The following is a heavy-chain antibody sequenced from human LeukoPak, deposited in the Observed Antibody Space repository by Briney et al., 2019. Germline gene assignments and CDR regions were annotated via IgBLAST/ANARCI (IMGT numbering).Heavy chain of an antibody. J-gene: IGHJ4*02. CDR2: IYYSGST. D-gene: IGHD5-24*01. CDR1: GGSISSSSYY. CDR3: ARVQRWLQSYYFDY. V-gene: IGHV4-31*03. Sequence: SETLSLTCTVSGGSISSSSYYWGWIRQHPGKGLEWIGYIYYSGSTYYNPSLKSRVTISVDTSKNQFSLKLSSVTAADTAVYYCARVQRWLQSYYFDYWGQGTLVTVSS.